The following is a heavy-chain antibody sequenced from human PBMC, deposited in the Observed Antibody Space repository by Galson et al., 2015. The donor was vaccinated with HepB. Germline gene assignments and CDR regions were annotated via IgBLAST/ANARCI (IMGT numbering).Heavy chain of an antibody. Sequence: SLRLSCAASGFTFDDYAIHWVRQVLGKGLEWVSGINWDGVLINYPDSVNGRFTVSRDNVKNCLYLQMNDLRPEDTALYFCTRAPKGWGPSDYWGQGTLVTVSS. V-gene: IGHV3-9*01. CDR3: TRAPKGWGPSDY. CDR1: GFTFDDYA. J-gene: IGHJ4*02. D-gene: IGHD3-16*01. CDR2: INWDGVLI.